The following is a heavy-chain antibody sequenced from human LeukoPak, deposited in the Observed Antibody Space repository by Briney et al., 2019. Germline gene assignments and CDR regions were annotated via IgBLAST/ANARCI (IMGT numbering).Heavy chain of an antibody. CDR2: IYYSGST. CDR1: GGSISSYY. V-gene: IGHV4-59*12. Sequence: PSETLSLTCTVSGGSISSYYWSWIRQPPGKGLEWIGYIYYSGSTNYNPSLKSRVTISVDTSKNQFSLKLSSVTAADTAVYYCARDLYSSSWNWGQGTLVTVSS. CDR3: ARDLYSSSWN. J-gene: IGHJ4*02. D-gene: IGHD6-13*01.